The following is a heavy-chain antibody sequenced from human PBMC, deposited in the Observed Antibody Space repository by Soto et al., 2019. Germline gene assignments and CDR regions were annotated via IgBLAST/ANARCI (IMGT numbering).Heavy chain of an antibody. V-gene: IGHV3-23*01. Sequence: PGGSLRLSCAASGFTFSSYAMSWVRQAPGKGLEWVSAISGSGGSTYYADSVKGRFTISRDNSKNTLYLQMNSLRAEDTAVYYCAKAPDSSGYYSYLDYWGQGTLVTVSS. J-gene: IGHJ4*02. CDR2: ISGSGGST. CDR1: GFTFSSYA. CDR3: AKAPDSSGYYSYLDY. D-gene: IGHD3-22*01.